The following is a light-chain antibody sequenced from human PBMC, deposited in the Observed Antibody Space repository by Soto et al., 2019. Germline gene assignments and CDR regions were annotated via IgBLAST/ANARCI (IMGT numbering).Light chain of an antibody. CDR3: QHYGSSVIT. Sequence: EIVLTQSPATLSLSPGEGVTLSCRASQTIRSTYLVWYQQKPGQAPRVLIFGASSRATGIPDRFSGSGSGTEFTLTISRLEPEDSGVFYCQHYGSSVITFGRGTRLEIK. CDR1: QTIRSTY. CDR2: GAS. J-gene: IGKJ5*01. V-gene: IGKV3-20*01.